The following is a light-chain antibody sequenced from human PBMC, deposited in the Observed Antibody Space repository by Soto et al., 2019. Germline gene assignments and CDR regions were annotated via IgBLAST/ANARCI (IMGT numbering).Light chain of an antibody. CDR1: QSISSW. Sequence: DIQMTQSPSTLSASVGDRVTITSRASQSISSWLAWYQQKPGKAPKLLIYKESSLESGVPSRFSGSGSGTEFTLTISSLQPDDFATYYCQQYNSYPYTFGQGTKLEIK. CDR3: QQYNSYPYT. J-gene: IGKJ2*01. CDR2: KES. V-gene: IGKV1-5*03.